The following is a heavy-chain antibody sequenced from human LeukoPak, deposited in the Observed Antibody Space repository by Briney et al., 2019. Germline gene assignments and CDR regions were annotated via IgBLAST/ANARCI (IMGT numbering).Heavy chain of an antibody. CDR2: ISYDGPNK. Sequence: GGSLRLSCAASGFTFNNYGMHWVRQAPGKGLEWVAVISYDGPNKYYADSVKGRFTISRDNAKNSVYLQMNSLRAEDTALYYCARGRYSGSYLLDYWGQGTLVTVSS. CDR3: ARGRYSGSYLLDY. CDR1: GFTFNNYG. J-gene: IGHJ4*02. D-gene: IGHD1-26*01. V-gene: IGHV3-30*03.